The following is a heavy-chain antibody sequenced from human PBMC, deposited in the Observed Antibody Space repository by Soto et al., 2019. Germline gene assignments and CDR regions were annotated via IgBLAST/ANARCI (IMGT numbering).Heavy chain of an antibody. Sequence: QVQLVQSGAEVKKPGASVKVSCKASGYTFTTYGISWVRQAPGQGLEWMGWISAYSANTHYAQKLQGRGTMTTDPSTSTAYMDLSRLRSDDTAVYYCARRGGYLVRSGSDSRWFAPLGQGTLVTVSS. V-gene: IGHV1-18*01. D-gene: IGHD3-3*01. CDR3: ARRGGYLVRSGSDSRWFAP. CDR1: GYTFTTYG. CDR2: ISAYSANT. J-gene: IGHJ5*02.